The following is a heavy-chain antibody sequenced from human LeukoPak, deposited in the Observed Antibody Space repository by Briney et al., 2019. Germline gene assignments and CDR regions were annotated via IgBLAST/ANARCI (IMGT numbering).Heavy chain of an antibody. CDR1: GFTFSNAW. Sequence: PGGSLRLSCAASGFTFSNAWMSWVRQAPGKGLEWVGRIKSKTDGGTTDYAAPVKGRFTISRDDSKNTLYLQMNSLKTEDTAVYYSTTAVSGLYYYYGMDVWGQGTTVTVSS. D-gene: IGHD1-26*01. J-gene: IGHJ6*02. CDR3: TTAVSGLYYYYGMDV. V-gene: IGHV3-15*01. CDR2: IKSKTDGGTT.